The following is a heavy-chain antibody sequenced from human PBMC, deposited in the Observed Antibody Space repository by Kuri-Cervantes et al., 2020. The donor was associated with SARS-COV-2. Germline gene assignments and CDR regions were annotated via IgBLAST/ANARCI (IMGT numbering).Heavy chain of an antibody. J-gene: IGHJ4*02. D-gene: IGHD3-16*01. V-gene: IGHV4-59*01. CDR2: IYYSGST. CDR1: GGSISSYY. Sequence: GSLRLSCTVSGGSISSYYWSWIRQPPGKGLEWIGYIYYSGSTNYNPSLKSRVTISVDTSKNQFSLKLSSVTAADTAVYYCARGVPVRGSIPVGAGTFDYWGQGTLVTVSS. CDR3: ARGVPVRGSIPVGAGTFDY.